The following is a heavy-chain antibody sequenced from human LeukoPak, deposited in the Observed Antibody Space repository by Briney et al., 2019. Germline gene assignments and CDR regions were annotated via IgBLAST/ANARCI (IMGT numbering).Heavy chain of an antibody. D-gene: IGHD1-1*01. CDR3: ARAGLERRKVVEYNWFDP. CDR2: IRAYNGNT. J-gene: IGHJ5*02. V-gene: IGHV1-18*01. CDR1: GYTFSSYG. Sequence: GASVKVSCKASGYTFSSYGISWVRQAPGQGLEWMGWIRAYNGNTNYAQNFQGRVIMTTDTSTSTAYMELRSLRSDDTAVYYCARAGLERRKVVEYNWFDPWGQGTLVIVSS.